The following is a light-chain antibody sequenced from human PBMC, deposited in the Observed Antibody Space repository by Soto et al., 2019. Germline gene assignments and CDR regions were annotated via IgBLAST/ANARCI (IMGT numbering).Light chain of an antibody. J-gene: IGKJ1*01. V-gene: IGKV1-5*03. CDR3: QHYNSYSEA. CDR2: KAS. Sequence: IQMTQPPSTLSGSVGARVTITCRASQTISSWLAWYQQKPGKAPKLLIYKASTLKSGVPSRFSGSGSGTEFTLTISSLQPDDFATYYCQHYNSYSEAFGQGTKVDI. CDR1: QTISSW.